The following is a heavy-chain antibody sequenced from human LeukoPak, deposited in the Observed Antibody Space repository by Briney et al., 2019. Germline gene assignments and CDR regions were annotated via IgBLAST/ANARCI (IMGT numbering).Heavy chain of an antibody. Sequence: SETLSLTCTVSGGSISSHYWSWIRQPPGKGLEWIGYIYYSGSTNYNPSLKSRVTISVDTSKSQFSLKLSSVTAADTAVYYCARTMTTVLQAFDIWGQGTMVTVSS. CDR1: GGSISSHY. CDR3: ARTMTTVLQAFDI. CDR2: IYYSGST. V-gene: IGHV4-59*11. J-gene: IGHJ3*02. D-gene: IGHD4-17*01.